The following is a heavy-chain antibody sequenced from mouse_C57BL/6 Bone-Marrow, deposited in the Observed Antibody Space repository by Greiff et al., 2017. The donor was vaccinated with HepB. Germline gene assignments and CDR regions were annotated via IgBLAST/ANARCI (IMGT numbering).Heavy chain of an antibody. CDR3: ATPLITTVVATFDYAMDY. D-gene: IGHD1-1*01. CDR2: IYPGDGDT. V-gene: IGHV1-82*01. CDR1: GYAFSSSW. J-gene: IGHJ4*01. Sequence: VKLQESGPELVKPGASVKISCKASGYAFSSSWMNWVKQRPGKGLEWIGRIYPGDGDTNYNGKFKGKATLTADKSSSTAYMQLSSLTSEDSAVYFCATPLITTVVATFDYAMDYWGQGTSVTVSS.